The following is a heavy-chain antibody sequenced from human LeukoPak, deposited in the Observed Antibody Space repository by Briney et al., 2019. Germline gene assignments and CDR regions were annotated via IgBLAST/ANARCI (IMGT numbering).Heavy chain of an antibody. CDR2: IRYDGSTK. CDR3: AKDVAYTFDY. CDR1: GFTFNSYG. D-gene: IGHD3-16*01. Sequence: KTGGSLRLFCAASGFTFNSYGMRWVRQAPGKGLEWVAFIRYDGSTKYYADSVKGRFTISRENSKNTLYLQMNSLRTEDTAVYYCAKDVAYTFDYWGQGTLVTVSS. J-gene: IGHJ4*02. V-gene: IGHV3-30*02.